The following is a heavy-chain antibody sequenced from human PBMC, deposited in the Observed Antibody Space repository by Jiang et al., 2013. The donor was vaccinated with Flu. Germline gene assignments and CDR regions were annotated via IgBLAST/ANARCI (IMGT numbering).Heavy chain of an antibody. J-gene: IGHJ1*01. CDR1: GFTFDDYA. CDR3: AKEGYGDYVSSEYFQH. CDR2: ISWNSGSI. V-gene: IGHV3-9*01. D-gene: IGHD4-17*01. Sequence: GVVQPGRSLRLSCAASGFTFDDYAMHWVRQAPGKGLEWVSGISWNSGSIGYADSVKGRFTISRDNSKNTLYLQMNSLRAEDTAVYYCAKEGYGDYVSSEYFQHWGQGTLVTVSS.